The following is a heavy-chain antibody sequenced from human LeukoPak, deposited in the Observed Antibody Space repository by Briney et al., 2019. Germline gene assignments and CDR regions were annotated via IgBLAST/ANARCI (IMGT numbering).Heavy chain of an antibody. Sequence: SETLSLTCSVSGGSVSSGISYWSWIRQPPGEGLEWIAYISDSGGSDYNPSLRGRVTISVDTSKNQLSLKLSSVTAADTAIYYCARGGGSGSYMFDYWGQGTLVTVSS. CDR1: GGSVSSGISY. CDR3: ARGGGSGSYMFDY. CDR2: ISDSGGS. V-gene: IGHV4-61*01. J-gene: IGHJ4*02. D-gene: IGHD3-10*01.